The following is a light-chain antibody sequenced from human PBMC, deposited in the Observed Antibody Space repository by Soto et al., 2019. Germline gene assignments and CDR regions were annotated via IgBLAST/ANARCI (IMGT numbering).Light chain of an antibody. CDR2: GNT. CDR3: QSYYSSLSGSGDDV. Sequence: QSVLTQPPSVSGAPGQRVTVSCTGSSSNIGAGYDVHWYQHLPGTAPKLLIYGNTNRPSRVPDRFSGSKSGTSASLAITGLQVEDEAYYYCQSYYSSLSGSGDDVFGTGTKVTVL. CDR1: SSNIGAGYD. V-gene: IGLV1-40*01. J-gene: IGLJ1*01.